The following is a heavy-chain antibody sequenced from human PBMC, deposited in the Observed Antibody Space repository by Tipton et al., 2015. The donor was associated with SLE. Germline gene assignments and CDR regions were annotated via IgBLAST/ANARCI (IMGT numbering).Heavy chain of an antibody. J-gene: IGHJ6*03. CDR2: INHSGST. V-gene: IGHV4-34*01. Sequence: LRLSCAASGFTFSSYAMSWVRQAPGKGLEWIGEINHSGSTNYNPSLKSRVTISVDTSKSQFSLKLRSVTAADTAVYYCARGGEYGSSWYPRYYYYMDVWGKGTTVTVSS. CDR1: GFTFSSYA. D-gene: IGHD6-13*01. CDR3: ARGGEYGSSWYPRYYYYMDV.